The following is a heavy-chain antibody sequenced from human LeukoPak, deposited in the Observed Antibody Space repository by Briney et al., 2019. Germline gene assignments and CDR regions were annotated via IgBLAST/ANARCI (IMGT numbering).Heavy chain of an antibody. CDR1: GYPFLRFC. CDR3: ARDTRELLGGYYFDY. D-gene: IGHD3-10*01. Sequence: ASVKVSCKASGYPFLRFCIHWVRQAPGQGLEWMGKINPAGGAASYAQRFQGRVTVTRDTSASTVYMELISLRSEDTAVYYCARDTRELLGGYYFDYWGQGALVTVSS. J-gene: IGHJ4*02. V-gene: IGHV1-46*01. CDR2: INPAGGAA.